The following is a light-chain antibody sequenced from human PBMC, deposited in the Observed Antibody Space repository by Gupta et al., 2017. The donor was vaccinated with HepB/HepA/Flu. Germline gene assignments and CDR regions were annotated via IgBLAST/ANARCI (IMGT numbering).Light chain of an antibody. CDR2: KVS. J-gene: IGKJ2*01. V-gene: IGKV2-30*01. CDR1: QSLADRDGNIY. Sequence: EVVMTQSPLSLSVTLGQPASISCRSSQSLADRDGNIYLNWFQQRPGQAPRRLIYKVSNRDAGVPDRFSGSGSGKDFTLKISRGEEEEVGGYYCRQGTHWPPYTFGQGTKLEIK. CDR3: RQGTHWPPYT.